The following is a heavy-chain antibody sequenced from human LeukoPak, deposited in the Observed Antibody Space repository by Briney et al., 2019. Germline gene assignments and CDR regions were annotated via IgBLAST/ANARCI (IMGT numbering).Heavy chain of an antibody. D-gene: IGHD2-2*01. Sequence: PSETLSLTCTVSGGSISSYYWSWIRQPPGKGLEWTGYIYYSGSTNYNPSLKSRVTISVDTSKNQFSLKLSSVTAADTAVYYCARNLILGYCSSTSCPPDYWGQGTLVTVSS. V-gene: IGHV4-59*08. CDR3: ARNLILGYCSSTSCPPDY. CDR1: GGSISSYY. CDR2: IYYSGST. J-gene: IGHJ4*02.